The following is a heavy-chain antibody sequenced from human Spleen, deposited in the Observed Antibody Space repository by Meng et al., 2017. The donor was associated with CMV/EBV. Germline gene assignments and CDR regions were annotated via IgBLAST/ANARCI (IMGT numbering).Heavy chain of an antibody. CDR3: ARWVWWSGWSLDY. D-gene: IGHD6-19*01. CDR2: INHSGST. CDR1: GGSFSGYY. J-gene: IGHJ4*02. V-gene: IGHV4-34*01. Sequence: QVQPQQWGAGLLKPSEPLPLTCAVYGGSFSGYYWSWIRQPPGKGLEWIGEINHSGSTNYNPSLKSRVTISVDTSKNQFSLKLSSVTAADTAVYYCARWVWWSGWSLDYWGQGTLVTVPS.